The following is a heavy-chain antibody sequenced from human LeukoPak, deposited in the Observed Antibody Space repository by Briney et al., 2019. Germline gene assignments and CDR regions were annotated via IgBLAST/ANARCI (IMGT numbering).Heavy chain of an antibody. CDR3: AIPATGPIVGATTVDYYYYMDV. V-gene: IGHV1-69*05. D-gene: IGHD1-26*01. J-gene: IGHJ6*03. CDR2: IIPIFGTA. CDR1: GGTFSSYA. Sequence: SVKLSCKASGGTFSSYAISWVRQAPGQGLEWMGGIIPIFGTANYAQKFQGRVTITTDESTSTAYMELSSLRSEDTAVDYCAIPATGPIVGATTVDYYYYMDVWGKGTTVTVSS.